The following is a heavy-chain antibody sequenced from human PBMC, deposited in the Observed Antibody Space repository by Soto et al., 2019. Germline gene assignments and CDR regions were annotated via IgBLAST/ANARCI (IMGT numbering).Heavy chain of an antibody. CDR3: AHRVLRTVFGLVTTTAIYFDF. D-gene: IGHD3-3*01. CDR1: GFSLTTSGVG. V-gene: IGHV2-5*01. Sequence: QITLNESGPTQVKPRQTLTLTCTFSGFSLTTSGVGVGWIRQSPGKTPEWRALIYWYDDKRYSPSLKSRLTITTYTSKNQVVLTMADLDPADTATYYCAHRVLRTVFGLVTTTAIYFDFWGQGTPVAVSS. J-gene: IGHJ4*02. CDR2: IYWYDDK.